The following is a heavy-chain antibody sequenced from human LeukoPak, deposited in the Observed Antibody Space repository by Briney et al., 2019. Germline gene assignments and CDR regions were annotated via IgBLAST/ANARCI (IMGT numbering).Heavy chain of an antibody. CDR3: ARDLVLAKGLGIAAAGGGY. CDR1: GYTFTGYY. J-gene: IGHJ4*02. CDR2: INPNSGGT. D-gene: IGHD6-13*01. V-gene: IGHV1-2*02. Sequence: GASVKVSCKASGYTFTGYYMHWVRQAPGQGLEWMGWINPNSGGTNYAQKFQGRVTMTRDTSISTAYMELSRLRPDDTAVYYCARDLVLAKGLGIAAAGGGYWGQGTLVTVSS.